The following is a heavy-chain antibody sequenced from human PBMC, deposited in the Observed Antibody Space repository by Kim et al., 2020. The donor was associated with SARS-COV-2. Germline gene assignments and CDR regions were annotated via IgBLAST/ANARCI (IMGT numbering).Heavy chain of an antibody. CDR3: ARVRYSSSWYPFSWFDP. V-gene: IGHV1-69*13. D-gene: IGHD6-13*01. CDR1: GGTFSSYA. J-gene: IGHJ5*02. Sequence: VKVSCKASGGTFSSYAISWVRQAPGQGLEWMGGIIPIFGTANYAQKFQGRVTITADESTSTAYMELSSLRSEDTAVYYCARVRYSSSWYPFSWFDPWGQGTLVTVSS. CDR2: IIPIFGTA.